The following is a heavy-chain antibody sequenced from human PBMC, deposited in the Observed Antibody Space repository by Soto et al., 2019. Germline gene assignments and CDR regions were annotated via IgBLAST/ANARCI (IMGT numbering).Heavy chain of an antibody. Sequence: LRLSCAASGFTFSSYEMNWVRQAPGKGLEWVSYISSSGSTIYYADSVKGRFTISRDNAKNSLYLQMNSLRAEDTAVYHCARAYYDSSGYYPPYYYGMDVWGQGTTVTVSS. CDR3: ARAYYDSSGYYPPYYYGMDV. D-gene: IGHD3-22*01. V-gene: IGHV3-48*03. CDR2: ISSSGSTI. CDR1: GFTFSSYE. J-gene: IGHJ6*02.